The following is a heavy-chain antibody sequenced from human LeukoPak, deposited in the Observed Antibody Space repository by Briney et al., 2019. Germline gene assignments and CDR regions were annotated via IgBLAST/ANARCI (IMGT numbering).Heavy chain of an antibody. CDR2: MNPNSGNT. CDR1: GYTFTSYD. Sequence: ASVKVSCKASGYTFTSYDINWVRQATGQGLEWMGWMNPNSGNTGYAQRFQGRVTMTRNTSISTAYMELSSLRSEDTAVYYCARGLITFGGVIIFDYWGQGTLVTVSS. CDR3: ARGLITFGGVIIFDY. J-gene: IGHJ4*02. V-gene: IGHV1-8*01. D-gene: IGHD3-16*01.